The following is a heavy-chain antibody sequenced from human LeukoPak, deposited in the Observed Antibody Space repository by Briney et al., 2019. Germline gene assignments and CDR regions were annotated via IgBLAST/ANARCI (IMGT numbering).Heavy chain of an antibody. D-gene: IGHD3-3*01. CDR3: AKENDFVY. V-gene: IGHV3-30*18. Sequence: GGSLRLSCAASGFTFSNYDMHWVRQAPGKGLEWVAVISYDGTNKYYADSVNGRFTISRDNSKSTLYLQMNSLRAEDTAVYYCAKENDFVYWGQGTLVTVSS. CDR1: GFTFSNYD. J-gene: IGHJ4*02. CDR2: ISYDGTNK.